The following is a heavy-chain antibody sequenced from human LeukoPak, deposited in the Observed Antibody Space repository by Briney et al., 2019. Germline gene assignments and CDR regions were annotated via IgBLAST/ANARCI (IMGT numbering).Heavy chain of an antibody. Sequence: GGSLGLSCAASGFPLSSIAMTWAGQAPGKGREWVSPISSSSSYIYYADSVKGRFTISRDNAKNSLYLQMNSLRAEDTAVYYCARVGLGSGYDYYFDYWGQGTLVTVSS. CDR1: GFPLSSIA. D-gene: IGHD5-12*01. J-gene: IGHJ4*02. CDR3: ARVGLGSGYDYYFDY. V-gene: IGHV3-21*01. CDR2: ISSSSSYI.